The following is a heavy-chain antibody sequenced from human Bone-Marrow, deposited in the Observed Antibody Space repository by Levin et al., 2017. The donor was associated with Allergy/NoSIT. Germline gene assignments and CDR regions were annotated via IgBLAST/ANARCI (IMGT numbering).Heavy chain of an antibody. CDR1: GYSFTSYW. J-gene: IGHJ3*02. CDR3: ALPVTADAFDI. Sequence: GGSLRLSCKGSGYSFTSYWIGWVRQMPGKGLEWMGIIYPGDSDTRYSPSFQGQVTISADKSISTAYLQWSSLKASDTAMYYCALPVTADAFDIWGQGTMVTVSS. CDR2: IYPGDSDT. V-gene: IGHV5-51*01. D-gene: IGHD1-14*01.